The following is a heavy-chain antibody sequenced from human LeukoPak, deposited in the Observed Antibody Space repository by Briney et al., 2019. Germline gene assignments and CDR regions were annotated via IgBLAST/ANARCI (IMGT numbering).Heavy chain of an antibody. J-gene: IGHJ4*02. CDR1: GFTFNSYW. V-gene: IGHV3-7*01. D-gene: IGHD2-15*01. CDR3: ARGSQCSGGSCYNTYDN. CDR2: IKQDGSEQ. Sequence: AGGSLRLSCAASGFTFNSYWMSWVRQAPGKGPEWVANIKQDGSEQYYVDSVKGRFTISRDNAKNSLCLQMNSLRAGDTAVYYCARGSQCSGGSCYNTYDNWGQGTLVTVSS.